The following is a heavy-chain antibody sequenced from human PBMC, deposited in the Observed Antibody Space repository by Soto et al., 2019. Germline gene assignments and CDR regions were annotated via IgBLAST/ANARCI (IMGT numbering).Heavy chain of an antibody. J-gene: IGHJ4*02. Sequence: SETLSLTCDVSVEPMTGGYYWGWIRQSPGKGLEWIGSIYYGGTTYYNPSLRSRLAISIDTSKNQFSLRLTSVTAADTPLYFCARGWYYFDFWGRGTQVTVSS. D-gene: IGHD2-15*01. CDR1: VEPMTGGYY. V-gene: IGHV4-38-2*01. CDR2: IYYGGTT. CDR3: ARGWYYFDF.